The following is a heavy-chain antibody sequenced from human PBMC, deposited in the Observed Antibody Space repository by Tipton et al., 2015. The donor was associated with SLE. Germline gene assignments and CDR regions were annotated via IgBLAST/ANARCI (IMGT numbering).Heavy chain of an antibody. V-gene: IGHV4-39*07. CDR1: GGSISSSSYY. CDR2: IYYSGST. CDR3: ARVGDEAAAALGY. Sequence: TLSLTCTVSGGSISSSSYYWGWIRQPPGKGPEWIGSIYYSGSTYYNPSLKSRVTISVDTSKNQFSLKLSSVTAADTAVYYCARVGDEAAAALGYWGQGTLVTVSS. J-gene: IGHJ4*02. D-gene: IGHD6-13*01.